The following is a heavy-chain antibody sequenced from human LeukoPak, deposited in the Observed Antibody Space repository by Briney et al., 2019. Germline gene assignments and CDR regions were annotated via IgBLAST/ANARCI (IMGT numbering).Heavy chain of an antibody. CDR3: ARGLTHYYDSSGYCFDY. J-gene: IGHJ4*02. CDR2: IYYSGST. D-gene: IGHD3-22*01. V-gene: IGHV4-59*01. CDR1: GGSISSYY. Sequence: PSETLSLTCTVSGGSISSYYWSWIRQPPGKGLEWIGYIYYSGSTNYNPSLKSRVTISVDTSKNQFSLKLSSVTAADTAVYYCARGLTHYYDSSGYCFDYWGQGTLVTVSS.